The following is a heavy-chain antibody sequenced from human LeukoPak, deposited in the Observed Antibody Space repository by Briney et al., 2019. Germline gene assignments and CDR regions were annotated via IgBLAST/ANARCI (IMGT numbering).Heavy chain of an antibody. CDR3: AEPHGGGYCSSTSCRSLDY. CDR2: IWYDGSNK. J-gene: IGHJ4*02. V-gene: IGHV3-33*06. CDR1: GFTFSSYG. Sequence: PGGSLRLSCAASGFTFSSYGMHWVRQAPGKGLEWVAVIWYDGSNKYYADSVKGRFTISRDNSKNTLYLQMNSLRAEDTAVYYCAEPHGGGYCSSTSCRSLDYWGQGTLVTVSS. D-gene: IGHD2-2*01.